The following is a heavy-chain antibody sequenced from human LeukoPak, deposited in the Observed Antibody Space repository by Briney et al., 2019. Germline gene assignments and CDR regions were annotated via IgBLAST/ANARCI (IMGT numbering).Heavy chain of an antibody. J-gene: IGHJ4*02. V-gene: IGHV3-74*01. CDR1: GFTFTCCW. Sequence: GGSLSLSWAAAGFTFTCCWSQGVRQAPGKGLVWVSRIDGDGSSTNYADSVKGRFTISRDNAKNTLYLQMNSLRADDTDVYYCERDPPDYWGQGTLVTVSS. CDR3: ERDPPDY. CDR2: IDGDGSST.